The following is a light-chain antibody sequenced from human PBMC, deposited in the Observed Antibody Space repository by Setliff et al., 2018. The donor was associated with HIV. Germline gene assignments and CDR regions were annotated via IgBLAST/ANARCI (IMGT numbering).Light chain of an antibody. Sequence: QSVLTQPPSASGTPGQRVTISCPGSSSNIGTYSVYWYQQLPGAAPKLLIYRNNQRPSGVPDRFSGSKSGTSASLAISGLRSEDEADYYCAAWDDSLSGSYVFGTGTRSPS. J-gene: IGLJ1*01. CDR3: AAWDDSLSGSYV. CDR2: RNN. V-gene: IGLV1-47*01. CDR1: SSNIGTYS.